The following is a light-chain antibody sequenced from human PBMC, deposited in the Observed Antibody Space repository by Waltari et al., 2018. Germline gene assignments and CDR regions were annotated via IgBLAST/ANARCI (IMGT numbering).Light chain of an antibody. CDR1: QSVLYYSNNKNY. J-gene: IGKJ3*01. CDR2: WAS. CDR3: QQYYASPFT. Sequence: DIVMTQSPDALAVSLGERATINCKCSQSVLYYSNNKNYLAWYQHRPGQPPKLLIYWASTRESGVPDRFSGSGSGTDFTLTISSLQAEDVAVYYCQQYYASPFTFGPGTKLDIK. V-gene: IGKV4-1*01.